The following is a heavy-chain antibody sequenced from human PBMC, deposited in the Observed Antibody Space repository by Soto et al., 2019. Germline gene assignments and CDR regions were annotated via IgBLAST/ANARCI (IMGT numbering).Heavy chain of an antibody. D-gene: IGHD3-3*01. CDR2: IIPMIDIS. CDR3: AREITIGAPNGPAVGIINWFDP. CDR1: GGTFSSYT. Sequence: QVQLVQSGAEVKKPGSSVKVSCKASGGTFSSYTITWVRQAPGQGLEWMGRIIPMIDISKYAQKFKGRVTITPDKSTSTGYLELSRLRSEGTAVYYCAREITIGAPNGPAVGIINWFDPWGQGTLVTVSS. J-gene: IGHJ5*02. V-gene: IGHV1-69*08.